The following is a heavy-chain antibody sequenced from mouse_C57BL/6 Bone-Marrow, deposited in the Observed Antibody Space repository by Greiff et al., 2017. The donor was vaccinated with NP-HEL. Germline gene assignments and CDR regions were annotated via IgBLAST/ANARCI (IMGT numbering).Heavy chain of an antibody. CDR2: ISYSGST. CDR1: GYSITSDY. J-gene: IGHJ4*01. Sequence: EVQLQQSGPGLAKPSQTLSLTCSVTGYSITSDYWNWIRKFPGNKLEYMGYISYSGSTYYNPSLNSRISITRDTSKNQYYLQLNSVTTEDTATYYCARSYYGSRSSMDYWGQGTSVTVSS. D-gene: IGHD1-1*01. V-gene: IGHV3-8*01. CDR3: ARSYYGSRSSMDY.